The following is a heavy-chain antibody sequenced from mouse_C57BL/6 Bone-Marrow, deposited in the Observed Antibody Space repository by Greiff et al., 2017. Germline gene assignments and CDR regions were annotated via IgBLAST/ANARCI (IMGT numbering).Heavy chain of an antibody. Sequence: EVKLVESGGGLVQPKGSLKLSCAASGFSFNTYAMNWVRQAPGTGLEWVARIRSKSNNYATYYADSVKDRFTISRDDSESMLYLQMNNLKTEDTAMYYCVRHEDYGSSYDWYFDVWGTGTTVTVSS. D-gene: IGHD1-1*01. CDR3: VRHEDYGSSYDWYFDV. CDR2: IRSKSNNYAT. CDR1: GFSFNTYA. V-gene: IGHV10-1*01. J-gene: IGHJ1*03.